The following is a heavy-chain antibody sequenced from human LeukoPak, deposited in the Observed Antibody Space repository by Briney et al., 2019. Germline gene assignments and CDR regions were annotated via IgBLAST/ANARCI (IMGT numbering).Heavy chain of an antibody. CDR2: IIPIFGTA. D-gene: IGHD6-19*01. Sequence: SVKVSCKASGGTFSSYAISWVRQAPGQGLEWMGGIIPIFGTANYAQKFQGRVTITADESTSTAYMELSSLRSEDTAVYYRARPQMGWLVQGAFDIWGQGTMVTVSS. V-gene: IGHV1-69*13. CDR3: ARPQMGWLVQGAFDI. CDR1: GGTFSSYA. J-gene: IGHJ3*02.